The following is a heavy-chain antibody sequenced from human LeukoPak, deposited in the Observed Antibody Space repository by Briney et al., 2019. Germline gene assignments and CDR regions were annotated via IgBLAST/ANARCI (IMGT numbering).Heavy chain of an antibody. D-gene: IGHD7-27*01. V-gene: IGHV3-30*02. J-gene: IGHJ4*02. CDR2: IQSDGGNE. CDR1: GFSFSTSG. CDR3: VRDGAHWDLDY. Sequence: GGSLRLSCAASGFSFSTSGMHWIRQAPGKGLEWVAFIQSDGGNEYYADSVKGRFTIPRDNSKNTVHLQMNSLRAEDTAMYHCVRDGAHWDLDYWGQGTLVTVSS.